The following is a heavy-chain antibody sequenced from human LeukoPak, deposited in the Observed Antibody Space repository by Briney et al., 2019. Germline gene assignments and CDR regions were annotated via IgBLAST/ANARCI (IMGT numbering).Heavy chain of an antibody. Sequence: PGGSLRLSCAASGFTFSSYAMSWVRQAPGKGLEWVSAISGSGGSTYYADSVKGRFTISRDNSKNTLYLQMNSLRVEDTAVYYCAKDVLYGSAVYYYYGMDVWGQGTTVTVSS. V-gene: IGHV3-23*01. CDR2: ISGSGGST. D-gene: IGHD3-10*01. J-gene: IGHJ6*02. CDR1: GFTFSSYA. CDR3: AKDVLYGSAVYYYYGMDV.